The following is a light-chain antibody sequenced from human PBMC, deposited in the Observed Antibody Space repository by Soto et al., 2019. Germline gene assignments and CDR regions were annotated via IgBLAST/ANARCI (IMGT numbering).Light chain of an antibody. Sequence: EIVLTQSPGTLTLSPGESAALSCRASQTISNNYLVWYRQKPGQAPRLLIYAVSSRAAGIPDRFSGSGSGTDFALTIARLEPEDSAVYYCQQHRDSPWTFGQGTMVEI. CDR3: QQHRDSPWT. CDR1: QTISNNY. V-gene: IGKV3-20*01. CDR2: AVS. J-gene: IGKJ1*01.